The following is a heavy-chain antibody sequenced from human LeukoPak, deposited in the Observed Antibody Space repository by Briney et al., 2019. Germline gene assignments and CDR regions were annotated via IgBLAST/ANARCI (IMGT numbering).Heavy chain of an antibody. CDR3: ARVPVAGTYYYYYGMDV. CDR1: GGSISSSNW. Sequence: SETLSLTCAVPGGSISSSNWWSWVRQPPGEGLEWIGEIYHSGSTNYNPSLKSRVTISVDKSKNQFSLKLSSVTAADTAVYYCARVPVAGTYYYYYGMDVWGQGTTVTVSS. CDR2: IYHSGST. J-gene: IGHJ6*02. V-gene: IGHV4-4*02. D-gene: IGHD6-19*01.